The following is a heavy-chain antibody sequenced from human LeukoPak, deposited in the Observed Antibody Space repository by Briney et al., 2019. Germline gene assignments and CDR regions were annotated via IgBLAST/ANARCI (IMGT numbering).Heavy chain of an antibody. CDR2: IRYDGSNK. D-gene: IGHD3-22*01. J-gene: IGHJ4*02. Sequence: GGSLRPSCAASGFTFSSYGMHWVRQAPGKGLEWVAFIRYDGSNKYYADSVKGRFTISRDNSKNTLYLQMNSLRAEDTAVYYCAKADYYDSSGYSHFDYWGQGTLVTVSS. CDR3: AKADYYDSSGYSHFDY. V-gene: IGHV3-30*02. CDR1: GFTFSSYG.